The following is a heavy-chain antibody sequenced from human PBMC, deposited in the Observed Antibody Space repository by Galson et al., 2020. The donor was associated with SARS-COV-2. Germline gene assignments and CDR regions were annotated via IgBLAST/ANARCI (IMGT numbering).Heavy chain of an antibody. CDR1: GTSISSGSYS. CDR3: ARLHYGEYAPEAFDI. V-gene: IGHV4-30-2*01. Sequence: SETLSLTCAVSGTSISSGSYSWNWIRQPPGKGLEWIGYISHSGGTYYNPSLKSRVTISGDRSKNQFSLRLSSVTAADTAVYYCARLHYGEYAPEAFDIWGPGTRCTV. D-gene: IGHD4-17*01. CDR2: ISHSGGT. J-gene: IGHJ3*02.